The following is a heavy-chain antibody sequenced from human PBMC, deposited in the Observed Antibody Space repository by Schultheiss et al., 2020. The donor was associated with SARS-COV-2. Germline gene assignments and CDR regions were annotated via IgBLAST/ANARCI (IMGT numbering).Heavy chain of an antibody. CDR2: INSNSGGT. J-gene: IGHJ3*01. CDR1: GYTFSNYY. CDR3: ATLGRLTEGYNF. Sequence: ASVKVSCKASGYTFSNYYMHWVRQAPGQGLEWMGWINSNSGGTNYAQKFQGRVTMTRDTSISTAYMELSRLRSDDTALYYCATLGRLTEGYNFWGQGTMVTVSS. V-gene: IGHV1-2*02. D-gene: IGHD5-24*01.